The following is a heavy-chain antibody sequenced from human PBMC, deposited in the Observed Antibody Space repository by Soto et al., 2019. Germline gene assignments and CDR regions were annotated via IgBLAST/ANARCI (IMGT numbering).Heavy chain of an antibody. CDR2: VYASGTT. V-gene: IGHV4-59*11. CDR3: ATYDWDDAWFDP. J-gene: IGHJ5*02. D-gene: IGHD3-16*01. Sequence: PSETLSLTCSVSGDSIRSHCWSWIRQSPGKGLEWIGWVYASGTTNYNPSLKSRVTMSVDTSKNQLSLRLNSVTAADTAIYHCATYDWDDAWFDPWGQGTLVTVSS. CDR1: GDSIRSHC.